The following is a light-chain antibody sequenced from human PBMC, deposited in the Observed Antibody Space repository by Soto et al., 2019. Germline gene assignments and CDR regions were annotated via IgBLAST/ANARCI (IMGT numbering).Light chain of an antibody. Sequence: DIQMTQSPSTLSASVGDRVIITCRASQSISSWLAWYQQKPGKAPELLIYTASSLQIGVPSRFSGSGSGTEFTLTISSLQPDDFATYYCQHYNSYPLTFGGGTKVEIK. J-gene: IGKJ4*01. CDR2: TAS. V-gene: IGKV1-5*03. CDR3: QHYNSYPLT. CDR1: QSISSW.